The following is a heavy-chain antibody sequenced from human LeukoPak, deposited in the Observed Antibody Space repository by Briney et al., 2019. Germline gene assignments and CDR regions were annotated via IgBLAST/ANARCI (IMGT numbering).Heavy chain of an antibody. CDR2: ISAYNGNT. V-gene: IGHV1-18*01. J-gene: IGHJ6*03. D-gene: IGHD1-26*01. Sequence: ASVKVSCKASGYTFTSYGISWVRQAHGQGLEWMGWISAYNGNTNYAQKLQGRVTMTTDTSTSTAYMELRSLRSDDTAVYYCARGGHSGSFYYYYMDVWGKGTTVTVSS. CDR3: ARGGHSGSFYYYYMDV. CDR1: GYTFTSYG.